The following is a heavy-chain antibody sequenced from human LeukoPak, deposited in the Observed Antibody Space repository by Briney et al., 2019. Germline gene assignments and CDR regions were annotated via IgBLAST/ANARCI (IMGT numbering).Heavy chain of an antibody. CDR1: GFTFSSYW. J-gene: IGHJ4*02. V-gene: IGHV3-7*01. D-gene: IGHD6-13*01. CDR2: IKGDGSEK. CDR3: ARWTYSSSWWFVEY. Sequence: GGSLRLSYAASGFTFSSYWATWVRQAPGKGLEWVANIKGDGSEKYYVDSVKGRFTISRDNAKDSLYLQMNSLRAEDTALYYCARWTYSSSWWFVEYWGQGILVTVSS.